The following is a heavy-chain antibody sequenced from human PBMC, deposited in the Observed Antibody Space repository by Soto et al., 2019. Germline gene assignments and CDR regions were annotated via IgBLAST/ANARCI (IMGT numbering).Heavy chain of an antibody. D-gene: IGHD2-2*01. CDR3: ARGEYQLLYGMDV. CDR2: XXXSXSX. V-gene: IGHV4-31*02. CDR1: GGSISSGGYD. J-gene: IGHJ6*02. Sequence: SETLSLTCTVSGGSISSGGYDWSWIRQHPGKGLEXIGYXXXSXSXXXNXXXXSRVTISVDTSKNQFSLKLSSVTAADTAVYYCARGEYQLLYGMDVWGQGTTVTVSS.